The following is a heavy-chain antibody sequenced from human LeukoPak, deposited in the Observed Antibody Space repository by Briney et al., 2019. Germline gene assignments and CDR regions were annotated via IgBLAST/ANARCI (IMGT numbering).Heavy chain of an antibody. J-gene: IGHJ4*02. CDR3: ARGTYNSHSSGYYYGY. Sequence: GGSLRLSCAASGFTFSLYTMNWVRQAPGKGLEWVSAISSSSSYIYYADSVKGRFTISRDNAKNSLYLEMDTLRAEDTAVYYCARGTYNSHSSGYYYGYWGQGTLVTVSS. V-gene: IGHV3-21*01. D-gene: IGHD3-22*01. CDR1: GFTFSLYT. CDR2: ISSSSSYI.